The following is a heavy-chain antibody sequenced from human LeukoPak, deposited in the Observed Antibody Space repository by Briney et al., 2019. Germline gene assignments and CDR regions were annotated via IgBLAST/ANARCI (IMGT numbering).Heavy chain of an antibody. D-gene: IGHD3-16*02. CDR3: ARDRSITFGGVIAH. CDR2: ISSSSSYI. J-gene: IGHJ4*02. CDR1: GFTFSSYS. Sequence: GGPLRLSCAASGFTFSSYSMNWVRQAPGKGLEWVSSISSSSSYIYYADSVKGRFTISRDNAKNSLYLQMNSLRAEDTAVYYCARDRSITFGGVIAHWGQGTLVTVSS. V-gene: IGHV3-21*01.